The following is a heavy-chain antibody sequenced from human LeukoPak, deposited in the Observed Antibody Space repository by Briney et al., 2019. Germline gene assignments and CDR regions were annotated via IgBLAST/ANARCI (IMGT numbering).Heavy chain of an antibody. CDR3: ARDSRLGYGAIPPVDS. CDR2: ISSSSSTI. D-gene: IGHD4-17*01. V-gene: IGHV3-48*04. CDR1: GFTFSSYS. Sequence: GGSLRLSCAASGFTFSSYSMNWVRQAPGKGLEWVSYISSSSSTIYYADSVKGRFTVSRDNAKNSLYLQMNSLRAEDTGTYFCARDSRLGYGAIPPVDSWGQGTRVTVSS. J-gene: IGHJ4*02.